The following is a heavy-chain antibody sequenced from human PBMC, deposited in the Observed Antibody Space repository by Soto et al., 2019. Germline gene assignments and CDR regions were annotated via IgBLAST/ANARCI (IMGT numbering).Heavy chain of an antibody. V-gene: IGHV3-23*01. CDR3: AKRAAGTSFDY. D-gene: IGHD6-13*01. J-gene: IGHJ4*02. CDR1: GFTFSSYA. Sequence: EVQLLESGGGLVQPGGSLRLSCAASGFTFSSYAMSWVRQAPGKGLEWVSVISGSGGSTYYADSVKGRFTISRANSKTTLYLQMSILRAEDTAVYYCAKRAAGTSFDYWGQGTLVTVSS. CDR2: ISGSGGST.